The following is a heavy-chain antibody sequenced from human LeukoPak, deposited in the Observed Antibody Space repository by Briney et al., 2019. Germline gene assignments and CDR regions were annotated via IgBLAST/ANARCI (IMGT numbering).Heavy chain of an antibody. Sequence: GGSRRLSCAASGFTFSSYWMGWVRQAPGKGLEWVANIKEDGSHKNYVDSVQGRFTISRDNAKNSLYLQMNSLRVEDTAVYYCTRDFQGYWGQGTLVTVSS. CDR2: IKEDGSHK. V-gene: IGHV3-7*01. CDR3: TRDFQGY. J-gene: IGHJ4*02. CDR1: GFTFSSYW.